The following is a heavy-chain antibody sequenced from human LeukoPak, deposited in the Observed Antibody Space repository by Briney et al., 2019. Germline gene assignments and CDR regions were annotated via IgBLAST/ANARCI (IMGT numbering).Heavy chain of an antibody. Sequence: ASVKISCKASGYIFRSHGISWVRQAPGQGLEWMGWISAYNGDTKYAQTFQGRVTMTTETSTSTAYMELRSLRSDDTAVYYCARRDEYNWNYVGWFDPWAREPWSPSPQ. V-gene: IGHV1-18*01. CDR1: GYIFRSHG. J-gene: IGHJ5*02. D-gene: IGHD1-7*01. CDR2: ISAYNGDT. CDR3: ARRDEYNWNYVGWFDP.